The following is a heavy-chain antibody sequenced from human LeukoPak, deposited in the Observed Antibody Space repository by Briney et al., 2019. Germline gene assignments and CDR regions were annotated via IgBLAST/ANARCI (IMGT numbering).Heavy chain of an antibody. Sequence: SETLSLTCTVSGGSISSSSYYWGWIRQPPGKGLEWIGSIYYSGSTYYNSSLESRVTISVDTSKNQFSLKLSSVTAADTAVYYCARSGWPGYWGQGTLVTVSS. V-gene: IGHV4-39*01. J-gene: IGHJ4*02. CDR3: ARSGWPGY. CDR2: IYYSGST. D-gene: IGHD6-19*01. CDR1: GGSISSSSYY.